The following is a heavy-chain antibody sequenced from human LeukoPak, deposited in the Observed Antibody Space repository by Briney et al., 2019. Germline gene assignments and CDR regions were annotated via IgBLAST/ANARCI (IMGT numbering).Heavy chain of an antibody. CDR1: GFTFSSYW. Sequence: GGSLRLSCAASGFTFSSYWMHWVRQAPGKGLVWVSRINSDGSSTSYADSVKGRFTISRDNAKNTLYLQMNSLRAEDTAVYYCATTGSGSYYDYWGQGTLVTVSS. CDR2: INSDGSST. CDR3: ATTGSGSYYDY. J-gene: IGHJ4*02. D-gene: IGHD1-26*01. V-gene: IGHV3-74*01.